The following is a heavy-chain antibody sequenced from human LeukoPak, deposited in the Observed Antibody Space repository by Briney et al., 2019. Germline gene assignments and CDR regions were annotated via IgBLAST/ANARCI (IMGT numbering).Heavy chain of an antibody. CDR2: ISSSSYI. J-gene: IGHJ4*02. CDR1: GFTFSSYS. Sequence: PGGSLRLSCAASGFTFSSYSMNWVRQAPGKGLEWVSSISSSSYIYYADSVKGRFTISRDNAKNSLYLQMNSLRAEDTAVYYCARDGPMVRGVMNYWGQGTLVTVSS. V-gene: IGHV3-21*01. D-gene: IGHD3-10*01. CDR3: ARDGPMVRGVMNY.